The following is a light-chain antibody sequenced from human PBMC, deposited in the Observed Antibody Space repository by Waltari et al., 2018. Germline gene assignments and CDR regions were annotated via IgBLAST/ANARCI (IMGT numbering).Light chain of an antibody. CDR3: QQYVRYPLT. Sequence: DIQMTQSPSSLSASVGDTVTITCRASQAIGNYLAWFQQKPGQAPKSLIYEASNLQSGVPLEFSGSGSGTHFTFTITSLRPEDFATYYCQQYVRYPLTFGGGTKVEI. CDR2: EAS. V-gene: IGKV1-16*02. CDR1: QAIGNY. J-gene: IGKJ4*01.